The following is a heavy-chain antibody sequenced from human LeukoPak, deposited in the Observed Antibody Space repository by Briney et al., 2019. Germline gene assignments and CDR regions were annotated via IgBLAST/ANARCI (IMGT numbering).Heavy chain of an antibody. CDR2: IWYDGSNK. Sequence: PGGSLRLSCAASGFTFSSYGMNWVRQAPGKGLEWVAVIWYDGSNKYYADSVKGRFTISRDNSKNTLYLQMNSLRAEDTAVYYCARDGSVNDYGDYAGAFDIWGQGTMVTVSS. J-gene: IGHJ3*02. V-gene: IGHV3-33*01. CDR3: ARDGSVNDYGDYAGAFDI. CDR1: GFTFSSYG. D-gene: IGHD4-17*01.